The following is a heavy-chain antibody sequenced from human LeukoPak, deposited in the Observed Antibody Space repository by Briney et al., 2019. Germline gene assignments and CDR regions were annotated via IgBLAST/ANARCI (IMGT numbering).Heavy chain of an antibody. V-gene: IGHV4-39*01. CDR2: IFYSGST. D-gene: IGHD6-6*01. Sequence: SETLSLTCTVSGGSISSSSYYWGWIRQPPGKGLEWIGCIFYSGSTYYNPSLKSRVTISVDTSKNQFSLKLSSVTAADTAVYYCARHSLAARLNYYYMDVWGKGTTVTVSS. CDR1: GGSISSSSYY. J-gene: IGHJ6*03. CDR3: ARHSLAARLNYYYMDV.